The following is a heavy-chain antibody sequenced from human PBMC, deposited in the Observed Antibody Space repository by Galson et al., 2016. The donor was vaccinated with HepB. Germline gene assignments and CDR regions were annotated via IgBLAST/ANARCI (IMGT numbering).Heavy chain of an antibody. CDR3: VRALSSNWLYYFDS. CDR1: GYTLISYD. V-gene: IGHV1-8*01. J-gene: IGHJ4*02. D-gene: IGHD6-13*01. Sequence: SVKVSCKASGYTLISYDINWVRQATGQGLEWMGWMNPNSGDTAYVQKFQGRVTMTRDTPISTAYMAPSSLRSEDTALYYCVRALSSNWLYYFDSWGQGTLVTVSS. CDR2: MNPNSGDT.